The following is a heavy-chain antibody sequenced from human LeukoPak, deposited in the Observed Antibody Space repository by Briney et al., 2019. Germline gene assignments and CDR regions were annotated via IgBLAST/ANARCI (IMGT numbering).Heavy chain of an antibody. J-gene: IGHJ4*02. CDR1: GFTFSSYG. V-gene: IGHV3-30*18. Sequence: GGSLRLSCAASGFTFSSYGMHWVRQAPGKGLEWVAVISYDGSNKYYADSVKGRFTISRDNSKNTLYLQMNSLRAEATAVYYCAKDVRLYYGTAGTVDYWGQGTLVTVSS. CDR2: ISYDGSNK. CDR3: AKDVRLYYGTAGTVDY. D-gene: IGHD3-10*01.